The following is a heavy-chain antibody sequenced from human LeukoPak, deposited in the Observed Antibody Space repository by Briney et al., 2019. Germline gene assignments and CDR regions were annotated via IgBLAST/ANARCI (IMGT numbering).Heavy chain of an antibody. CDR2: FDNSGSA. CDR1: GGSISRCY. Sequence: SETLSLTCTVSGGSISRCYWSWIRQPPGKGLEWIGYFDNSGSANYNPSLKSRLTISEDTSKNQFALKLTSVTAADTAVYYCARGKYSSGWFLDYWGQGTLVIVSS. V-gene: IGHV4-59*01. J-gene: IGHJ4*02. CDR3: ARGKYSSGWFLDY. D-gene: IGHD6-19*01.